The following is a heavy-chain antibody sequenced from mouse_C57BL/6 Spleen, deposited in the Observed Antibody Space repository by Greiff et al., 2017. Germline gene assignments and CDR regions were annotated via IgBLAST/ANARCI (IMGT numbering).Heavy chain of an antibody. J-gene: IGHJ3*01. V-gene: IGHV8-8*01. Sequence: LQQSGPGILQPSQTLSLTCSFSGFSLSTFGMGVGWIRQPSGKGLEWLAHIWWDDDKYYNPALKSRLTISKDTSKNQVFLKIANVDTADTATYYCARKTAQAGTFAYWGQGTLVTVSA. CDR3: ARKTAQAGTFAY. D-gene: IGHD3-2*02. CDR1: GFSLSTFGMG. CDR2: IWWDDDK.